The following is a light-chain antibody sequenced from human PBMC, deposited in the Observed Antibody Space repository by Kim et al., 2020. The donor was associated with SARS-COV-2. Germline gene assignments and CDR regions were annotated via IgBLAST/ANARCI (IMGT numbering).Light chain of an antibody. Sequence: QSALTQPPSVSAAPGQRVTITCSGSSFNIGQNYVSWYQRLPGTAPQLLIYDNSRRPSEIPDRFSGSKSGTSVTLAITGLQTGDEADYFCATWDNSLNMVIFGGGTQLTVL. CDR1: SFNIGQNY. CDR2: DNS. CDR3: ATWDNSLNMVI. V-gene: IGLV1-51*01. J-gene: IGLJ2*01.